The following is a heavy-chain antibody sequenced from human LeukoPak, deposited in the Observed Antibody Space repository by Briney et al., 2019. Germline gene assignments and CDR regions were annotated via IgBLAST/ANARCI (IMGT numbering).Heavy chain of an antibody. J-gene: IGHJ4*02. D-gene: IGHD6-13*01. CDR3: ARYSSSWFYVDC. CDR1: GGSFSGYY. Sequence: PSETLSLTCAVYGGSFSGYYWSWIRQPPGKGLEWIGEINHSGSTNYNPSLKSRATISVDTSRNQFSLKLSPVTAADTAVYYCARYSSSWFYVDCWGQGTLVTVSS. V-gene: IGHV4-34*01. CDR2: INHSGST.